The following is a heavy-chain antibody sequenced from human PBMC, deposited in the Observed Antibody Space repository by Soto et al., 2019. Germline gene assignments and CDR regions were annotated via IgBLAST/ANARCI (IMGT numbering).Heavy chain of an antibody. V-gene: IGHV4-39*01. CDR2: IYYSGST. CDR1: GGSISSSSYY. Sequence: QLQLQESGPGLVKPSETLSLTCTVSGGSISSSSYYWGWIRQPPGKGLEWIGSIYYSGSTYYNPSLKSRVTISGDTSKNQVSLKLSSVTAADTAVYYCARLAYDYIWGSYRSGGYFDLWGRGTLVTVSS. J-gene: IGHJ2*01. D-gene: IGHD3-16*02. CDR3: ARLAYDYIWGSYRSGGYFDL.